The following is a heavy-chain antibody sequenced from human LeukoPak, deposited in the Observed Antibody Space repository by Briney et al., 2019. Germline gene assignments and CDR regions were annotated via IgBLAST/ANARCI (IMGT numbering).Heavy chain of an antibody. D-gene: IGHD3-22*01. J-gene: IGHJ1*01. CDR1: GYTFTSYY. Sequence: ASVKVSCKASGYTFTSYYMHWVRQAPGQGLEWMGIINPSGGSTSYAQKFQGRVTITADKSTSTAYMELSSLRSEDTAVYYCARGVEAITMIVGEEYFQHWGQGTLVTVSS. CDR3: ARGVEAITMIVGEEYFQH. CDR2: INPSGGST. V-gene: IGHV1-46*01.